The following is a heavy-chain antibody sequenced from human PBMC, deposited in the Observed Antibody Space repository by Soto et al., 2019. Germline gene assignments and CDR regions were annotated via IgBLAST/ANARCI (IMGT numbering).Heavy chain of an antibody. Sequence: HPGGSLRLSCAAAGFTFSNYAMSWVRQAPGKGLEWVSTISGSGGTTYYGDSVKGRFTISRDNSKNTLYLQMNSLRDGDTAVYYCAKKDVGGTYFDYWGQGALVTVSS. CDR2: ISGSGGTT. D-gene: IGHD1-26*01. CDR1: GFTFSNYA. CDR3: AKKDVGGTYFDY. J-gene: IGHJ4*02. V-gene: IGHV3-23*01.